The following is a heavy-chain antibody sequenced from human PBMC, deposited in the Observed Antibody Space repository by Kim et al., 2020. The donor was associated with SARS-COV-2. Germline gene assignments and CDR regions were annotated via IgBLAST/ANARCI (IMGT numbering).Heavy chain of an antibody. Sequence: TNYAQKLQGRVTMTTDTSTSTAYMELRSLRSDDTAVYYCARERGAYYGDYWGQGTLVTVSS. V-gene: IGHV1-18*01. J-gene: IGHJ4*02. CDR3: ARERGAYYGDY. D-gene: IGHD3-10*01. CDR2: T.